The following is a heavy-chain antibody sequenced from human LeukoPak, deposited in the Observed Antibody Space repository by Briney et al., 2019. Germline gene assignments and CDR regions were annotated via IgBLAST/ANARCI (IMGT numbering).Heavy chain of an antibody. CDR3: ARDSAYSGYDHAFDI. V-gene: IGHV3-30*04. CDR2: ISYDGSNK. D-gene: IGHD5-12*01. Sequence: GRSLRLSCAASGFTFSSYAMHWVRQAPGKGLEWVAVISYDGSNKYYADSVKGRFTISRDNSKNTLYLQMNSLRAEDTAVYYCARDSAYSGYDHAFDIWGQGTTVTVSS. CDR1: GFTFSSYA. J-gene: IGHJ3*02.